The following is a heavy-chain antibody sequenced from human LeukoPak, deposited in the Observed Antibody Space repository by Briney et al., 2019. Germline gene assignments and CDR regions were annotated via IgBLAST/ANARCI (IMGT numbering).Heavy chain of an antibody. CDR2: VNIAGNP. J-gene: IGHJ2*01. CDR3: AREPPIEGYWYFDL. V-gene: IGHV3-13*05. CDR1: GFTFSDYD. Sequence: GGSLRLSCAASGFTFSDYDMHWVRQVPGKGLEWVSAVNIAGNPLYGASMRGRFTISRENAKNSLYLQMNNLRGEDTAVYYCAREPPIEGYWYFDLWGRGTLVTVSS. D-gene: IGHD2-21*01.